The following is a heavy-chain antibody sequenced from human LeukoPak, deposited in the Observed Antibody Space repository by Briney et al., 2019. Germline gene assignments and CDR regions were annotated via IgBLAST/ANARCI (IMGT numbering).Heavy chain of an antibody. CDR2: ISWNSGSI. CDR1: GFTFYDYA. J-gene: IGHJ4*02. CDR3: AKDIFTMVRGVVDY. Sequence: GRSLRLSCAASGFTFYDYAMHWVRQAPGEGLEWVSGISWNSGSIGYADSVKGRFTISRDNAKNSLYLQMNSLRAEDTALYYCAKDIFTMVRGVVDYWGQGTLVTVSS. V-gene: IGHV3-9*01. D-gene: IGHD3-10*01.